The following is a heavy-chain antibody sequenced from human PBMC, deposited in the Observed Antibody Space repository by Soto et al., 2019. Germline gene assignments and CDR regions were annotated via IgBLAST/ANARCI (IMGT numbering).Heavy chain of an antibody. CDR2: IYPGDSDT. J-gene: IGHJ1*01. D-gene: IGHD2-2*01. CDR1: EYTFTKYW. CDR3: ARSDIIVVPPAVPAEFFLH. Sequence: GESLKISCKASEYTFTKYWFGWVRQMPGKGLEWMGIIYPGDSDTRYSPSFRGHVTISADKSVSTAYLQWSSLKASGTAMYYCARSDIIVVPPAVPAEFFLHWGQGTLVTVSS. V-gene: IGHV5-51*01.